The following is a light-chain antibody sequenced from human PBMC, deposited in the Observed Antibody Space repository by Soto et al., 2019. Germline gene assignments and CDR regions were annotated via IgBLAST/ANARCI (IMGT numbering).Light chain of an antibody. CDR2: GAS. CDR3: QQYGSSGT. V-gene: IGKV3-20*01. Sequence: VLTQSPGTLSLSPGERATLSCRASQSVSSTYLAWYQQKPGQAPRLLIYGASNRATGIPDRFSGSGSGTDFTLTISRLEPEDFAVYYCQQYGSSGTFGQGTKVDIK. J-gene: IGKJ1*01. CDR1: QSVSSTY.